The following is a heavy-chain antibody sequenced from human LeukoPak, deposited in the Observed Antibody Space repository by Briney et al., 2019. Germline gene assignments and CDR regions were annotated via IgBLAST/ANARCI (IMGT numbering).Heavy chain of an antibody. CDR3: ARDVYDRYYYYYYYMDV. CDR1: GFTFSSYG. CDR2: ISSSGSTI. D-gene: IGHD3-22*01. J-gene: IGHJ6*03. V-gene: IGHV3-48*04. Sequence: PGGSLRLSCAASGFTFSSYGMSWVRQAPGKGLEWVSYISSSGSTIYYADSVKGRFTISRDNAKNSLYLQMNSLRAEDTAVYYCARDVYDRYYYYYYYMDVWGKGTTVTVSS.